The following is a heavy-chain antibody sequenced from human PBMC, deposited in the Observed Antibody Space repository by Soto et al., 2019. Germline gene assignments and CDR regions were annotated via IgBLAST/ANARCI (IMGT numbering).Heavy chain of an antibody. V-gene: IGHV4-31*03. D-gene: IGHD6-25*01. CDR1: GGSISSGGYY. Sequence: PSETLSLTCTVSGGSISSGGYYWSWIRQHPGKGLEWIGYIYYSGSTYYNPSLKSRVTISVDTSKNQFSLKLSSVTAADTAVYYCARELQAADAFFDYWGQGTLVTVSS. J-gene: IGHJ4*02. CDR2: IYYSGST. CDR3: ARELQAADAFFDY.